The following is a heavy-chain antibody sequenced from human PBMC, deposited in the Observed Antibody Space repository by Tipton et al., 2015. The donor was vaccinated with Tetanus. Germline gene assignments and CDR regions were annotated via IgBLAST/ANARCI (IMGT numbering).Heavy chain of an antibody. Sequence: TLSLTCNVSGGSMNTRTFYWGWIRQSPGKGLEWIGSIFYSGSTYYNPSLRSRVSISVDTSKNQFSLTLKSVTAADTGVYYCARANNDFPKKGPFDSWGQGTLVIVSS. CDR3: ARANNDFPKKGPFDS. CDR2: IFYSGST. J-gene: IGHJ4*02. V-gene: IGHV4-39*02. CDR1: GGSMNTRTFY. D-gene: IGHD3-3*01.